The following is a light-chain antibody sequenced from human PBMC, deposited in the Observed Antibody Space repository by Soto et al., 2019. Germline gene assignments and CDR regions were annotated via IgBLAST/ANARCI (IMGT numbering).Light chain of an antibody. CDR1: QSISTW. CDR2: DAS. Sequence: DIQMTQSPSTLSASVGDRVTITCRASQSISTWLAWYQQKPGKAPKVLIYDASSLQSGVPSRFSGSGSGTEFTLTISSLQADDFATYYCQQYDAYSPTFGPGTKVEI. J-gene: IGKJ1*01. V-gene: IGKV1-5*01. CDR3: QQYDAYSPT.